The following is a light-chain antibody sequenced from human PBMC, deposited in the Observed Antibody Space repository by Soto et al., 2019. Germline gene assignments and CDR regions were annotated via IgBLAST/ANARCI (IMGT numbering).Light chain of an antibody. Sequence: EIGLTQSPGTLYLSPGERATLSCRASQSVRNNYLAWYQQKPCQAPRLLIYGISRRATGIPDRVIGSGSGTDFTLTITRLEPEDFAVYYCQQYGNSPLTFGGGTKVEIK. CDR1: QSVRNNY. CDR3: QQYGNSPLT. J-gene: IGKJ4*01. CDR2: GIS. V-gene: IGKV3-20*01.